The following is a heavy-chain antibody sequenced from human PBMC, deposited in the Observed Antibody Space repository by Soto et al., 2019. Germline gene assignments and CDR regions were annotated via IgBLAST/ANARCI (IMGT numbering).Heavy chain of an antibody. J-gene: IGHJ6*02. Sequence: QVQLVQSGAEVKKPGASVKVSCKASGYTFTSYGISWVRQAPGQGLEWMGWISAYNGNTNYAQKLQGRVTMTTDTSTSTGYMELRSLRSDDTAVYYCARGQQQLIQPDYYGMDVWGQGTTVTVSS. CDR2: ISAYNGNT. V-gene: IGHV1-18*04. CDR3: ARGQQQLIQPDYYGMDV. D-gene: IGHD6-13*01. CDR1: GYTFTSYG.